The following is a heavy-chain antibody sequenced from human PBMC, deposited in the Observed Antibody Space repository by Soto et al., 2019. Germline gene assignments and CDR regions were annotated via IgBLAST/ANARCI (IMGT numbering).Heavy chain of an antibody. CDR1: GVSINSGDYY. Sequence: QVQLQESGPGLVKPSQTLSLNCSVSGVSINSGDYYWSWIRQHAGQGLEWIGYIFYSGTTFYNPSLKSRVTISIDASKNQFSLEMGSVTAADTAVYYCAKVRGHAFDIRGQGTMVTVSS. CDR2: IFYSGTT. J-gene: IGHJ3*02. D-gene: IGHD3-10*01. CDR3: AKVRGHAFDI. V-gene: IGHV4-31*03.